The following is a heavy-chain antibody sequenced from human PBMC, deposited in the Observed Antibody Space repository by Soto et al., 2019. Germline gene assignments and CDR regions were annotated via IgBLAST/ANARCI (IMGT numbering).Heavy chain of an antibody. J-gene: IGHJ4*02. V-gene: IGHV1-18*01. CDR1: GYTFTSYG. CDR3: ARDPPHLGELSSDPGENDY. Sequence: VASVKVSCKASGYTFTSYGISWVRQAPGQGLEWMGWISAYNGNTNYAQKLQGRVTMTTDTSTSTAYMELRSLRSDDTAVYYCARDPPHLGELSSDPGENDYWGQGTLVTVSS. D-gene: IGHD3-16*02. CDR2: ISAYNGNT.